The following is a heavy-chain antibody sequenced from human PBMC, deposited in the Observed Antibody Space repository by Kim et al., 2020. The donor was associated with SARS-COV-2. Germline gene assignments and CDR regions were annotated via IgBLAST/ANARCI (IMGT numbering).Heavy chain of an antibody. J-gene: IGHJ3*02. CDR2: IYYSGST. D-gene: IGHD5-12*01. Sequence: SETLSLTCTVSGGSISSSSYYWGWIRQPPGKGLEWIGSIYYSGSTYYNPSLKSRVTISVDTSKNQFSLKLSSVTAADTAVYYCARHGPDIVATQGNHAFDIWGQGTMVTVSS. V-gene: IGHV4-39*01. CDR3: ARHGPDIVATQGNHAFDI. CDR1: GGSISSSSYY.